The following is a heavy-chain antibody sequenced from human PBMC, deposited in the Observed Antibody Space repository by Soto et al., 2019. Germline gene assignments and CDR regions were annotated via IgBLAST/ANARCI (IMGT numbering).Heavy chain of an antibody. CDR2: IVPIFGST. J-gene: IGHJ3*01. V-gene: IGHV1-69*06. D-gene: IGHD1-1*01. Sequence: QVQLVQSGAEVKKPGSSVKVSCNASGGSFRSYDIAWMRQASGQGLEWMGGIVPIFGSTNYTQRFRGRVTFTQDKFTNTVYRELTSLSSEDTAVYYCASLEKVDAFDVWGQGTRVNV. CDR3: ASLEKVDAFDV. CDR1: GGSFRSYD.